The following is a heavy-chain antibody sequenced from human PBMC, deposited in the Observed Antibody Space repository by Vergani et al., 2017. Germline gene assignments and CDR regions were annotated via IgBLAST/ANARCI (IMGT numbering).Heavy chain of an antibody. Sequence: QVQLQQSGPGLVKPSQTLSLTCAISGDTVSSNSAAWNWIRQSPSGGLEWLGRTYYRSKWYNDYAVSVKSRITINPDTSKNQFSLQLNSVTPEDTAVYYCATATRDFWSGYFGLWGQGTLVTVSS. J-gene: IGHJ4*02. CDR2: TYYRSKWYN. D-gene: IGHD3-3*01. V-gene: IGHV6-1*01. CDR3: ATATRDFWSGYFGL. CDR1: GDTVSSNSAA.